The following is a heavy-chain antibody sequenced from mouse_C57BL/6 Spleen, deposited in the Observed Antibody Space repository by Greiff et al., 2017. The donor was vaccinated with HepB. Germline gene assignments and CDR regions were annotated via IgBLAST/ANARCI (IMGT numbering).Heavy chain of an antibody. CDR1: GFTFSSYG. D-gene: IGHD1-1*01. V-gene: IGHV5-6*01. CDR2: ISSGGSYT. J-gene: IGHJ4*01. Sequence: EVQGVESGGDLVKPGGSLKLSCAASGFTFSSYGMSWVRQTPDKRLEWVATISSGGSYTYSPDSVKGRFTISRDNAKNTLYLQMSSLKSEDTAMYYCARRGGSSYDGYAMDYWGQGTSVTVSS. CDR3: ARRGGSSYDGYAMDY.